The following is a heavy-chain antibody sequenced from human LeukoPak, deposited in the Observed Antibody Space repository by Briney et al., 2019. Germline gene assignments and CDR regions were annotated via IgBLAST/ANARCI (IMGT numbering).Heavy chain of an antibody. J-gene: IGHJ4*02. V-gene: IGHV4-61*01. CDR1: GGSISSSSYY. CDR3: ARETLYYYDSSGYYTD. CDR2: IYYSGTT. Sequence: PSETLSLTCTVSGGSISSSSYYWGWIRQPPGKGLEWIGYIYYSGTTKYNPSLESRVTISVFTSRNQFSLRLSSMTAADTAVYYCARETLYYYDSSGYYTDWGQGILVTVSS. D-gene: IGHD3-22*01.